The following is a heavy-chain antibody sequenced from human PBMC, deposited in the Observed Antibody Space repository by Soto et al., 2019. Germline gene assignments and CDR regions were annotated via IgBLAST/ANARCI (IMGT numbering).Heavy chain of an antibody. V-gene: IGHV4-59*12. Sequence: PSETLSLTCTVSGGSISSYYWSWIRQSPGKGLEWIGYIHYSGSTKSNPSLKSRVTISVDTSKNQFSLKLSSVTAADTAVYYCAREITMVRGSNWFDPWGQGTLVTVSS. CDR1: GGSISSYY. D-gene: IGHD3-10*01. CDR2: IHYSGST. J-gene: IGHJ5*02. CDR3: AREITMVRGSNWFDP.